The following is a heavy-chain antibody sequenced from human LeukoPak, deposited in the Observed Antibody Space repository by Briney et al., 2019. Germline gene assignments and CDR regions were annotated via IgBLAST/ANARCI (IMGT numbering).Heavy chain of an antibody. J-gene: IGHJ4*02. D-gene: IGHD3-3*01. CDR1: GFTFSSYW. CDR3: ARNSLTRFGGYDFWSGDFDY. CDR2: IKQDGSEK. Sequence: GGSLRLSCAASGFTFSSYWMSWVRQAPGKGLEWVANIKQDGSEKYYVDSVKGRFTISRDNAKNPLYLQMNSLRAEDTAVYYCARNSLTRFGGYDFWSGDFDYWGQGTLVTVSS. V-gene: IGHV3-7*01.